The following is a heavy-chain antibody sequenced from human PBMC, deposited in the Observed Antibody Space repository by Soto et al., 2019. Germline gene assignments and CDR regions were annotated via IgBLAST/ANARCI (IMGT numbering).Heavy chain of an antibody. CDR3: AIRYSSGWYY. CDR1: GDSFSNNNW. D-gene: IGHD6-19*01. V-gene: IGHV4-4*02. CDR2: IYHSGIT. J-gene: IGHJ4*02. Sequence: QVQLQESGPGLVKPSETLSLTCAVTGDSFSNNNWWSWVRQAPGMGLEWIGEIYHSGITYYNPSLESRVTISVDKSKNQFSLKLTSVTAADTAVYYCAIRYSSGWYYWGQGTLVTVSS.